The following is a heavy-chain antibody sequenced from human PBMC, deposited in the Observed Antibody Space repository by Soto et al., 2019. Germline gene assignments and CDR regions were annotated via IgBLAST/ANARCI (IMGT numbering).Heavy chain of an antibody. Sequence: PGGSLRLSCAASGFTFSRYGMHWVRQAPGKGLEWVAFISYDGSNKYYADSVKGRFTISRDNSKNTLYLQMNSLRAEDTAVHYCAKDRNFAAAGTSRYDSYYGMDVWGQGTTVTVSS. CDR3: AKDRNFAAAGTSRYDSYYGMDV. CDR1: GFTFSRYG. V-gene: IGHV3-30*18. J-gene: IGHJ6*02. CDR2: ISYDGSNK. D-gene: IGHD6-13*01.